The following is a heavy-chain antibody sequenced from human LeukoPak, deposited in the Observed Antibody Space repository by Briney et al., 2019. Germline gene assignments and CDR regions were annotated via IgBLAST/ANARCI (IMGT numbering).Heavy chain of an antibody. CDR2: LGISGDYA. D-gene: IGHD5-12*01. J-gene: IGHJ5*02. Sequence: GGSLRLSCVASGFTLSSCAMSWVRQAPGKGLQWVSSLGISGDYAWYAGSVKGRFTISRDRSKNTLYLQMNRLGAEDTAVYYCAKGPNSVATLNWFDPWGQGTLVTVSS. CDR3: AKGPNSVATLNWFDP. CDR1: GFTLSSCA. V-gene: IGHV3-23*01.